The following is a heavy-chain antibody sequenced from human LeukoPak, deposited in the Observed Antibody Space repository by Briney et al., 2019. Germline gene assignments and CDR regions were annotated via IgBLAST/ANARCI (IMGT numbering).Heavy chain of an antibody. CDR1: GFTFSSYW. CDR2: INNDGSGT. CDR3: ARDRHGDY. Sequence: GSLSLSCAASGFTFSSYWMYWVRQAPGKGLVWVSHINNDGSGTNYADSVKGRFTISRDNAKNTLYLQMNSLRAEDTAVYYCARDRHGDYWGQGTLVTVSS. V-gene: IGHV3-74*01. J-gene: IGHJ4*02.